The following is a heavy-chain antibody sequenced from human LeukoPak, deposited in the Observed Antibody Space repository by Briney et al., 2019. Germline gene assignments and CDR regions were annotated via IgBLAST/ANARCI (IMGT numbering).Heavy chain of an antibody. Sequence: GGSLRLSCAASGFTFSVYFMGWVRQAPGKGLEWVSSISSSSSYIYYADSVKGRFTISRDNAKNSLYLQMNSLRAEDTAVYYCAADRIGRSDYWGQGTLVTVSS. D-gene: IGHD2/OR15-2a*01. CDR1: GFTFSVYF. J-gene: IGHJ4*02. CDR2: ISSSSSYI. V-gene: IGHV3-21*01. CDR3: AADRIGRSDY.